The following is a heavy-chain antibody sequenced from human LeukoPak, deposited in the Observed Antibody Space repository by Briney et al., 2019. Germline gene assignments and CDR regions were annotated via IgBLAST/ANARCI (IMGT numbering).Heavy chain of an antibody. Sequence: GGSLRLSCAVSGFTFSSYAMSWVRQAPGKGLEWVSAISGSGGSTYYADSVKGRFTISRDNSKNTLYLQMNSLRAEDTAVYYCAKASGSGYYFDYWGQGTLVTVSS. CDR1: GFTFSSYA. CDR3: AKASGSGYYFDY. J-gene: IGHJ4*02. CDR2: ISGSGGST. V-gene: IGHV3-23*01. D-gene: IGHD5-12*01.